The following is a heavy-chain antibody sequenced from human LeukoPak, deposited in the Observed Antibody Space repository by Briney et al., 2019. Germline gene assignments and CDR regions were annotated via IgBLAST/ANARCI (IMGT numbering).Heavy chain of an antibody. Sequence: SETLSLTCAVSGYSISSGYYWGWIRQPPGKGLEWIGSIYHSGSTYYNPSLKSRVTISADTSKNQFSLKLSSVTAADTAVYYCARLSSGYYPIDYWGQGTLVTVSS. CDR3: ARLSSGYYPIDY. CDR1: GYSISSGYY. V-gene: IGHV4-38-2*01. D-gene: IGHD3-22*01. J-gene: IGHJ4*02. CDR2: IYHSGST.